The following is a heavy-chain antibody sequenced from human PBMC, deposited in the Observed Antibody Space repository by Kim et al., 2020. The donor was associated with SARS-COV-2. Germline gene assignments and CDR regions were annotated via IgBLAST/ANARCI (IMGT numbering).Heavy chain of an antibody. J-gene: IGHJ4*02. V-gene: IGHV4-59*09. CDR3: ARGRSSSGWFDY. D-gene: IGHD6-19*01. Sequence: NYNPSLKCQPTISVDTSKSQFSLRLSSVTAADTAVYYCARGRSSSGWFDYWGQGTLVTVSS.